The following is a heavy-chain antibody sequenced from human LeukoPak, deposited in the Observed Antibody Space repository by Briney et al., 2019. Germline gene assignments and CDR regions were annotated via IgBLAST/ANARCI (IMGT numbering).Heavy chain of an antibody. V-gene: IGHV1-69*04. D-gene: IGHD6-19*01. CDR2: IIPILGIA. CDR3: ARGDYSSGFRFDP. Sequence: SVKVSCKASGGTFSSYAISWVRQAPGQGLEWMGRIIPILGIANYAQKFQGRVTITAYKSTSTAYMELSSLRSEDTAVYYCARGDYSSGFRFDPWGQGTLVTVSS. CDR1: GGTFSSYA. J-gene: IGHJ5*02.